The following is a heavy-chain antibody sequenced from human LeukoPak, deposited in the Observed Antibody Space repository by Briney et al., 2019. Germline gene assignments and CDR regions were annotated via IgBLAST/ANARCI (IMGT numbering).Heavy chain of an antibody. Sequence: GGSLRLSCAASGFTFDDYGMSWVRQAPGKELEWVSGINWNGGSTGYADSVKGRFTISRDNAKNSLYLQMNSLRAEDTALYYCARGNVYYDSSGYYWSDYWGQGILVTVSS. V-gene: IGHV3-20*04. CDR3: ARGNVYYDSSGYYWSDY. CDR2: INWNGGST. D-gene: IGHD3-22*01. J-gene: IGHJ4*02. CDR1: GFTFDDYG.